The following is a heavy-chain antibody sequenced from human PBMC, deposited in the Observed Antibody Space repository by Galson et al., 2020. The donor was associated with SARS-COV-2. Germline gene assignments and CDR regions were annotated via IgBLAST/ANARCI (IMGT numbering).Heavy chain of an antibody. Sequence: GGSLRLSCAASGFTFTTYAMSWVRQAQGKGLEWVSTISDSGGRTYNADSVKGRFTISRDNSKNTLYLQMNSLRAEDTAVYYCAKYYYGSSGYSRYAFDIWGQGTMVTVSS. CDR1: GFTFTTYA. J-gene: IGHJ3*02. D-gene: IGHD3-22*01. V-gene: IGHV3-23*01. CDR2: ISDSGGRT. CDR3: AKYYYGSSGYSRYAFDI.